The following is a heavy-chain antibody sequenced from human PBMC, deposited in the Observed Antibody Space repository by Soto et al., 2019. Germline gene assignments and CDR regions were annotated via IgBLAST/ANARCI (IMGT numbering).Heavy chain of an antibody. CDR3: AREARITMVRGVLDY. Sequence: QVQLVQSGAEVKKPGASVKVSCKASGYTFTSYAMHWVRQAPGQRLEWMGWINAGNGNTKYSQKFQGRVTITRDTSASTAYMELSSLRSEDTAVYYCAREARITMVRGVLDYWGQGTLVTVPS. CDR2: INAGNGNT. D-gene: IGHD3-10*01. CDR1: GYTFTSYA. J-gene: IGHJ4*02. V-gene: IGHV1-3*01.